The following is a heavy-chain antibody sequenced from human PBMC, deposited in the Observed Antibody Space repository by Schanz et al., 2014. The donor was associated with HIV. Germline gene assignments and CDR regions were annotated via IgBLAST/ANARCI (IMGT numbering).Heavy chain of an antibody. CDR1: GFTFSSYA. CDR2: ISDTGGST. J-gene: IGHJ4*02. D-gene: IGHD2-15*01. Sequence: EVQLLDSGGGLVQPGGSLRLSCAASGFTFSSYAMSWVRQTPGKGLEWVSAISDTGGSTYYADSVKGRFTISKDYSKNTLYLQMNSLRAEDTAIYYCAKGDPTAADPTDYWGQGTLVTVSS. V-gene: IGHV3-23*01. CDR3: AKGDPTAADPTDY.